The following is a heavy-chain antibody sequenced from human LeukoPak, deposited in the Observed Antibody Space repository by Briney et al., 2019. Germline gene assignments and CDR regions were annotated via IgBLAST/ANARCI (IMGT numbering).Heavy chain of an antibody. V-gene: IGHV4-34*01. CDR3: ARGENSGSYFSYFDS. CDR1: GGSFSGHY. Sequence: PSETLSLTCAVYGGSFSGHYWTWIRQPPGKGLEWIGEIDHTGSSTYNPSLTSRVTISKDSSKNQFSLSLGSVIAADTAVYFCARGENSGSYFSYFDSWAQGTPVTVSS. D-gene: IGHD3-10*01. J-gene: IGHJ5*01. CDR2: IDHTGSS.